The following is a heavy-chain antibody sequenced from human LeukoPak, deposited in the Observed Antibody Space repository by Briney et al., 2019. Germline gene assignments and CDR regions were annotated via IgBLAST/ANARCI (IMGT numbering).Heavy chain of an antibody. J-gene: IGHJ4*02. CDR1: GYTFTSYG. CDR3: ARGYSYGTHFDY. V-gene: IGHV1-18*01. D-gene: IGHD5-18*01. Sequence: ASVKVSCKASGYTFTSYGINWVRQAPGQGLEWMGWNSGYNGNTNYAQKFQGRVTITTDESTSTAYMELSSLRSEDTAVYYCARGYSYGTHFDYWGQGTLVTVSS. CDR2: NSGYNGNT.